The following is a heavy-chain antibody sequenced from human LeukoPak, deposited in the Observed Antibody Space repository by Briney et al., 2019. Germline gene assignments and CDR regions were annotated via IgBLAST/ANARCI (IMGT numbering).Heavy chain of an antibody. D-gene: IGHD6-13*01. CDR2: ISFYDGNT. Sequence: ASVKVFCKASGYTLTSHGISWVRQAPGQGLEWMGWISFYDGNTNYAQKLQGRMTMTTDTSTSTAYMELRSLRSDDTAVYYCARDQSPRGIDYWGQGTLVTVSS. CDR1: GYTLTSHG. J-gene: IGHJ4*02. V-gene: IGHV1-18*01. CDR3: ARDQSPRGIDY.